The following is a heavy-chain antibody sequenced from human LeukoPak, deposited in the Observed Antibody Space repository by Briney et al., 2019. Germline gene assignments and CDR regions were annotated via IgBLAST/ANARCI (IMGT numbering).Heavy chain of an antibody. CDR3: ASSSDSSWFLFDY. CDR2: IYTSGST. V-gene: IGHV4-61*02. D-gene: IGHD6-13*01. CDR1: GGSISSGSYY. J-gene: IGHJ4*02. Sequence: SETLSLTCTVSGGSISSGSYYWSWIRQPAGKGLEWIGRIYTSGSTNYNPSLKSRVTISVDTSKNQFSLKLSSVTAADTAVYYCASSSDSSWFLFDYWGQRTLVTVSS.